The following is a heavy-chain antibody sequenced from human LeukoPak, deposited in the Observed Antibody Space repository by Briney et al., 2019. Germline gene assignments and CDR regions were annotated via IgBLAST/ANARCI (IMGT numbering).Heavy chain of an antibody. J-gene: IGHJ4*02. CDR1: GGSISSSAYS. CDR3: TCYYDTSGFRFDY. CDR2: IYNGGSP. D-gene: IGHD3-22*01. V-gene: IGHV4-30-2*01. Sequence: SQTLSLTCAVSGGSISSSAYSWSWIRQAPGEGLEWVGYIYNGGSPLYNPSLKSRVTVTEDRSKSQFSLKLNSVTAADTAVYYCTCYYDTSGFRFDYWGQGILVTVSS.